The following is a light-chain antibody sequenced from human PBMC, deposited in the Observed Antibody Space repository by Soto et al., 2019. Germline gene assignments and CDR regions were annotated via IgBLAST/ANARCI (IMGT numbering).Light chain of an antibody. V-gene: IGLV1-40*01. CDR2: GST. Sequence: QSVLTQPPSVSGAPGQRVIISCTGSDSNTGAGFDVHWYQHLPRTAPKLLIYGSTIRASGVPDRFSGSKSGASASLAITGLQAEDEADYYCQSYDNSLSGVLFGGGTKVTVL. CDR3: QSYDNSLSGVL. J-gene: IGLJ2*01. CDR1: DSNTGAGFD.